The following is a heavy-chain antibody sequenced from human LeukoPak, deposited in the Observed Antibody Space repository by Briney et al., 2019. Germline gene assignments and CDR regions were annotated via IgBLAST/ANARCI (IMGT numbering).Heavy chain of an antibody. V-gene: IGHV3-30*18. CDR3: AKGRDWQWLYYFDY. CDR1: GFTFSSYG. CDR2: ISYDGSNK. D-gene: IGHD6-19*01. J-gene: IGHJ4*02. Sequence: GRSLRLSCAASGFTFSSYGIHWVRQAPGKGLEWVAVISYDGSNKYYADSVKGRFTISRDNSKNTLYLQMNSLRAEDTAVYYCAKGRDWQWLYYFDYWGQGTLVTVSS.